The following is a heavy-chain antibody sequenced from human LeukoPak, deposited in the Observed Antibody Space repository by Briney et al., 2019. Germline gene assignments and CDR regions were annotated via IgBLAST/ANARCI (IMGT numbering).Heavy chain of an antibody. CDR3: AKSLFSLTDY. Sequence: PGGSLRLSCAASEFTLSSYGMHWVRQAPGKGLEWVALISYDGSKKYYADSVKGRFTISRDNSKNTLYLQMNSLRAEDTAVYYCAKSLFSLTDYWGQGTLVTVSS. D-gene: IGHD2-21*01. J-gene: IGHJ4*02. CDR2: ISYDGSKK. V-gene: IGHV3-30*18. CDR1: EFTLSSYG.